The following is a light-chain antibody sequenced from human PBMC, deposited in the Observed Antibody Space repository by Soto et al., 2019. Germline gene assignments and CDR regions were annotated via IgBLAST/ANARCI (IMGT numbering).Light chain of an antibody. V-gene: IGLV2-8*01. Sequence: QSALTQPPSASGSPGQSVTISCTGTSSDVGGYNYVSWYQQHPGKAPKLMIYEVSKRPSGVPDRFSGSKSGNTASLTVSGLQAEDEADYYCNSYAGTSNPVVFGGGTKVTVL. CDR3: NSYAGTSNPVV. J-gene: IGLJ3*02. CDR2: EVS. CDR1: SSDVGGYNY.